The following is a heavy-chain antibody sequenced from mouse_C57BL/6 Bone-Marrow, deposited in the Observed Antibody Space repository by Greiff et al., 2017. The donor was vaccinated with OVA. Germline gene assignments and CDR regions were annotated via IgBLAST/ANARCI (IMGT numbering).Heavy chain of an antibody. CDR2: IDPETGGT. J-gene: IGHJ4*01. CDR1: GYTFTDYE. CDR3: TRLTVVAKEYYYAMDD. D-gene: IGHD1-1*01. V-gene: IGHV1-15*01. Sequence: VQLQQSGAELVRPGASVTLSCKASGYTFTDYEMHWVKQTPVHGLEWIGAIDPETGGTAYNQKFKGKAILTADKSSSTAYMELRSLTSEDSAVYYCTRLTVVAKEYYYAMDDWGQGTSVTVSS.